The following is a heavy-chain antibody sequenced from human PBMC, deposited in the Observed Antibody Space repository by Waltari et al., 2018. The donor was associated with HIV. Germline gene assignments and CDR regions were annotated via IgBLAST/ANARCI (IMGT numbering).Heavy chain of an antibody. CDR2: ISGTGSTI. CDR1: GFTFSAYY. D-gene: IGHD1-26*01. CDR3: ARARWELLPDS. V-gene: IGHV3-11*04. J-gene: IGHJ4*02. Sequence: QVQLVESGGDLVKPGGSLRLSCAASGFTFSAYYMSWIRQAPGKGLELVSYISGTGSTIYYADSVKGRFTISRDSANNSLYLQMNSLRAEDTAVYFCARARWELLPDSWGQGTLVTVSS.